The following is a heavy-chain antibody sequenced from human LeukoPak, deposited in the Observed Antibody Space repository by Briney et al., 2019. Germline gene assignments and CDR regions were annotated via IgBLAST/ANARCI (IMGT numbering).Heavy chain of an antibody. J-gene: IGHJ4*02. Sequence: GGSLRLSCAASGFTFSSYAMHWVRQAPGKGLEYVSTISSNGDITYYANSVKGRFTISRDNSKNTLYLQMGSLRAEDMAVFYCARGTMFPYYFDYWGQGTLVTVSS. CDR2: ISSNGDIT. CDR3: ARGTMFPYYFDY. D-gene: IGHD3-10*02. CDR1: GFTFSSYA. V-gene: IGHV3-64*01.